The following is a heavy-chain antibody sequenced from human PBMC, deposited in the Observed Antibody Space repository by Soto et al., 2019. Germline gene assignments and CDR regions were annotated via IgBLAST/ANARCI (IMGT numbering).Heavy chain of an antibody. CDR3: ARQPGYSSSPSNFDY. CDR2: IYYSGST. V-gene: IGHV4-39*01. D-gene: IGHD6-6*01. CDR1: GGSISSSSYY. J-gene: IGHJ4*02. Sequence: SETLSLTCTVSGGSISSSSYYWGWIRQPPGKGLEWIGSIYYSGSTYYNPSLKSRVTISVDTSKNQFSLKLSSVTAADTAVYYCARQPGYSSSPSNFDYWGQGTLVTVSS.